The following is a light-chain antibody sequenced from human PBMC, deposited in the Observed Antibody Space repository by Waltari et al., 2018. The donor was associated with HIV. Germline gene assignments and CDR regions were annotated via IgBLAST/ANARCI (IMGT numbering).Light chain of an antibody. J-gene: IGKJ4*02. CDR1: QSLLHSNGYNY. CDR2: LGS. V-gene: IGKV2-28*01. Sequence: DIVLTQSPLSLPVTPGESASISCKSSQSLLHSNGYNYLDWYLQKPGQPPQLLIYLGSDRASGVPDRFSGSGSGTYFTLKISRVEPEDVGVYYCMQVLQAPLTFGGGTQLEI. CDR3: MQVLQAPLT.